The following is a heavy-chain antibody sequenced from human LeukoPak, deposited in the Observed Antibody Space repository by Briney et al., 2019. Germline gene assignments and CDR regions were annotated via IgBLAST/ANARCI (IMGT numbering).Heavy chain of an antibody. J-gene: IGHJ3*02. D-gene: IGHD6-13*01. V-gene: IGHV3-7*01. CDR3: VWRTTRWYQNDVFDI. Sequence: GGSLRLSCAASGFTFSSYWMSWVRQAPGKGLEWVANIKQDGSEKYYVDSVKGRFTISRDNAKNSLYLQMNSLRVEDTAVYYCVWRTTRWYQNDVFDIWGQGTMVTVSS. CDR1: GFTFSSYW. CDR2: IKQDGSEK.